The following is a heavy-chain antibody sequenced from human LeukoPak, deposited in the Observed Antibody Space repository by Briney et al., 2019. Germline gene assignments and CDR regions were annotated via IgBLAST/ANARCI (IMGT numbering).Heavy chain of an antibody. V-gene: IGHV3-30*04. CDR1: GFTFSSYA. D-gene: IGHD6-13*01. J-gene: IGHJ4*02. CDR2: ISYDGSNK. CDR3: ARDSFGYSSSWYAGYFDY. Sequence: GGSLRLSCAASGFTFSSYAMHWVRQAPGKGLEWVAVISYDGSNKYYADSVKGRFTISRDNSKNTLYLQMNSLRAEDTAVYYCARDSFGYSSSWYAGYFDYWGQGTLVTASS.